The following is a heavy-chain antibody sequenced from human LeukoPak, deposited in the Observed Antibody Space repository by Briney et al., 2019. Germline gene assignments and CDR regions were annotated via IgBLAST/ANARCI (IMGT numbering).Heavy chain of an antibody. D-gene: IGHD6-13*01. CDR1: GFTFSSYS. CDR3: ARSDLTKPGIAAAGGDNWFDP. V-gene: IGHV3-21*01. J-gene: IGHJ5*02. Sequence: PGGSLRLSCAASGFTFSSYSMNWVRQAPGKGLEWVSSISSSSSYIYYADSVKGRFTISRDNAKNSLYLQMNSLRAEDTAVYYCARSDLTKPGIAAAGGDNWFDPWGQGTLVTVSS. CDR2: ISSSSSYI.